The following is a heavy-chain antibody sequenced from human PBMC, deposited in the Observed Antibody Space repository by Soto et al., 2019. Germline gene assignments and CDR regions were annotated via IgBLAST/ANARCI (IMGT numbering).Heavy chain of an antibody. CDR3: AGDQPGYSYGYGLGY. CDR2: ISSSSSYI. J-gene: IGHJ4*02. CDR1: GFTFSSYS. D-gene: IGHD5-18*01. Sequence: EVQLVESGGGLVKPGGSLRLSCAASGFTFSSYSMNWVRQAPGKGLEWVSSISSSSSYIYYADSVKGRFTISRDNAKNSLYLQMNSRRAEDTAVYYWAGDQPGYSYGYGLGYWGQGTLVTVSS. V-gene: IGHV3-21*01.